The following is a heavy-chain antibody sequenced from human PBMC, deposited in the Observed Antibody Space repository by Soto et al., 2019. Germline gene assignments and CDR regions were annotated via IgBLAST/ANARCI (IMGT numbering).Heavy chain of an antibody. V-gene: IGHV3-30*18. CDR2: ISYDGSNK. CDR1: GFTFSSYG. Sequence: VQLVESGGGLVQPGRSLRLSCAASGFTFSSYGMHWVRQAPGKGLEWVAVISYDGSNKYYADSVKGRFTISRDNSKNTLYLQINSLRAEDTAVYYCAKDRRKVVVAAPFDYWGQGTLVTVSS. J-gene: IGHJ4*02. D-gene: IGHD2-15*01. CDR3: AKDRRKVVVAAPFDY.